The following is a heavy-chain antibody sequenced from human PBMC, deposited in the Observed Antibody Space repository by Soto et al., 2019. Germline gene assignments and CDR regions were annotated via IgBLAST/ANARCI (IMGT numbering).Heavy chain of an antibody. J-gene: IGHJ4*02. CDR3: ARVDSSGTKAPNLDD. CDR2: MYHSGST. CDR1: GYSISSGYY. V-gene: IGHV4-38-2*01. D-gene: IGHD3-22*01. Sequence: SETLSLTCAVSGYSISSGYYWGWIRQPPGKGLEWIGSMYHSGSTYYNPSLKSRVTISVDTSKNQLSLKLSSVTAADTAVYYCARVDSSGTKAPNLDDWGQGTLVT.